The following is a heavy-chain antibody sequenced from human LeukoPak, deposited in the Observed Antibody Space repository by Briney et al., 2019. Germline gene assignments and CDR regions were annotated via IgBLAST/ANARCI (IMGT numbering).Heavy chain of an antibody. CDR2: INWNGGGT. Sequence: GGSLRLSCAASGFTFDDYGMSWVRQAPGKGLEWVSGINWNGGGTGYADSVKGRFTISRDNAKNSLYLQMNSLRAEDTALYYCARDANYGDYARGAFDIWGQGTMVTVSS. CDR3: ARDANYGDYARGAFDI. D-gene: IGHD4-17*01. J-gene: IGHJ3*02. CDR1: GFTFDDYG. V-gene: IGHV3-20*04.